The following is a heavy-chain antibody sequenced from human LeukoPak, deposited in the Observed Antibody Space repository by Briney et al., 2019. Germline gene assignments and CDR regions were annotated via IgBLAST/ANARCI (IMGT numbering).Heavy chain of an antibody. Sequence: PGGSLRLSCAGSGFTFSSYAMSWVRQAPGKGLEWVANIKEDGSVKNYVDSVKGRFTISRDNAKNTLFLQMNSLRAEDTAVYYCARERYGNYNWGQGTLVTVSS. J-gene: IGHJ4*02. D-gene: IGHD4-11*01. CDR3: ARERYGNYN. V-gene: IGHV3-7*03. CDR1: GFTFSSYA. CDR2: IKEDGSVK.